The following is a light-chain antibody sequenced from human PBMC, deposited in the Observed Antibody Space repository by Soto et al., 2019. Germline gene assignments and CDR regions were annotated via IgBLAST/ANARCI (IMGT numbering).Light chain of an antibody. Sequence: QSVLTQPASVSGSPGQSITISCTGTSSDVGSYNLVSWYQHHPGKAPKLMIYEVSKRPSGVSNRFSGSKSGNTASLTISGLQAEDEADYYCCSYAVCSTFGVFGTGTKLTVL. V-gene: IGLV2-23*02. CDR1: SSDVGSYNL. J-gene: IGLJ1*01. CDR2: EVS. CDR3: CSYAVCSTFGV.